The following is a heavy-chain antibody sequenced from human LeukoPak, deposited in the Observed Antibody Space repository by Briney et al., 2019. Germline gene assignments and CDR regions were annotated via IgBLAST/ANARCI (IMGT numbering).Heavy chain of an antibody. CDR1: GGSVSTTSYY. V-gene: IGHV4-39*07. CDR3: ARHREHCSGGSCYWGWFDP. D-gene: IGHD2-15*01. Sequence: SETLSLTCTVSGGSVSTTSYYWVWIRQPPGRGLDWIGSIYYSGSTYYNPSLKSRVTISVDKSKNQFSLTLRSVTAADTAFYYCARHREHCSGGSCYWGWFDPWGQGTLVTVSS. J-gene: IGHJ5*02. CDR2: IYYSGST.